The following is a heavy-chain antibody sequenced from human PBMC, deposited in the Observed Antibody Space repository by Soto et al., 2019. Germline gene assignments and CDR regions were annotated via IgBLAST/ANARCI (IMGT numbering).Heavy chain of an antibody. Sequence: GGSLRLSCAASGFRFSDHYMTWIRQAPGKGPEWVSKISSSGTTMYYADSVKGRFTVSRDNAQNSLYLQMNSLRAEDTAVYYCAGDPYYYGSAFWGQGTLVTVSS. CDR3: AGDPYYYGSAF. CDR2: ISSSGTTM. J-gene: IGHJ4*02. CDR1: GFRFSDHY. D-gene: IGHD3-10*01. V-gene: IGHV3-11*01.